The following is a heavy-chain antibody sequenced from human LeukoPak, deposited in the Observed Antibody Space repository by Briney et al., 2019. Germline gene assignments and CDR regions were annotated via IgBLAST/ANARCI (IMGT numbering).Heavy chain of an antibody. CDR3: ARDSAGNDY. D-gene: IGHD6-13*01. CDR1: GFTFSTYW. Sequence: GSLRLSCAASGFTFSTYWMSWVRQAPGKGLEWVANIKQDGSEKYYVDSAKGRFTISRDNAKNSLYLQMNSLRAEDTAMYYCARDSAGNDYWGQGTLVTVSS. J-gene: IGHJ4*02. V-gene: IGHV3-7*01. CDR2: IKQDGSEK.